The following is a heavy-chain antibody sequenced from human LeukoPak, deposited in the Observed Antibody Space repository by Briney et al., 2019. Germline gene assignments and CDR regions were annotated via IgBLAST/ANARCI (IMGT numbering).Heavy chain of an antibody. CDR1: GGTSSSYA. Sequence: ASVKVSCKASGGTSSSYAISWVRQAPGQGPEWMGGIIPMYGTSNYAQKFQGRVTITTDDSTSTAFMELSSLRSEDTAVYYCARGRSSSGRTPTYFDYWGQGSLVTFSS. J-gene: IGHJ4*02. CDR3: ARGRSSSGRTPTYFDY. V-gene: IGHV1-69*05. D-gene: IGHD6-19*01. CDR2: IIPMYGTS.